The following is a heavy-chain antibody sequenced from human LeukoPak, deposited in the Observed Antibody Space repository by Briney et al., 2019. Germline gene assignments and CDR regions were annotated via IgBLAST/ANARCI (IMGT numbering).Heavy chain of an antibody. V-gene: IGHV4-4*07. Sequence: PSETLSLTCTVSGGSISSYYWSWIRQPAGKGLEWIGRIYTSGSTNYNPSLKSRVTMSVDTSKNQFSLKLSSVTAADTAVYYCARRSWSVAAAGKGYYYMDVWGKGTTVTVSS. CDR3: ARRSWSVAAAGKGYYYMDV. CDR2: IYTSGST. J-gene: IGHJ6*03. D-gene: IGHD6-13*01. CDR1: GGSISSYY.